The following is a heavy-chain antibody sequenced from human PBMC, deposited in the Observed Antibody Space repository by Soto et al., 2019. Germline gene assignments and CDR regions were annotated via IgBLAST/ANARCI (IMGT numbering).Heavy chain of an antibody. CDR2: IYYHGNT. CDR1: GGPITSRTHS. Sequence: QMQMQESGPGLVKPSETRSITCAVSGGPITSRTHSWGWIRQTPGKTLEWIGTIYYHGNTYSNPSLKSRVTISVDTSNNHLSLQLRAVTAADTAVYYCARHDGFSSGWIFDYWGHGTLVTVSS. CDR3: ARHDGFSSGWIFDY. D-gene: IGHD6-19*01. V-gene: IGHV4-39*01. J-gene: IGHJ4*01.